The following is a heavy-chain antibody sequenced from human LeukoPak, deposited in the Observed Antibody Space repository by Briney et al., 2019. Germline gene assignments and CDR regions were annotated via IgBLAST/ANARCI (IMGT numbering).Heavy chain of an antibody. D-gene: IGHD1-26*01. J-gene: IGHJ4*02. V-gene: IGHV4-39*01. CDR3: ARGKSVGATNY. CDR1: GGSISSSSYY. Sequence: SETLSLTCTVSGGSISSSSYYWGWIRQPPGKGLEWIGSIYYSGSTYYNPSLKSRVTISVDTSKNQFSLKLSSVTAADTAVYYCARGKSVGATNYWGQGTLVTVPS. CDR2: IYYSGST.